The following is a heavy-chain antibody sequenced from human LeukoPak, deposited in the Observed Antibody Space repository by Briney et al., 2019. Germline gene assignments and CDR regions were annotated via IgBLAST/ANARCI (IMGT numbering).Heavy chain of an antibody. V-gene: IGHV4-59*02. CDR1: GAPVTSYY. CDR3: TKGYYEPFDS. D-gene: IGHD3-22*01. Sequence: SSETLSLTCSVSGAPVTSYYWDWLRQAPGKGLEWIGCISGTGTTYYNPSLKGRLTISLDTAKNQFSLKVRSVTAADSAIYYCTKGYYEPFDSWGQGILVTVSS. CDR2: ISGTGTT. J-gene: IGHJ4*02.